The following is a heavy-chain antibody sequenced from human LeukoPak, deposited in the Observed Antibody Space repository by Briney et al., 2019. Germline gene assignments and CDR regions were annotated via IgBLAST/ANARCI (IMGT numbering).Heavy chain of an antibody. J-gene: IGHJ4*02. CDR2: ISSSGSTI. CDR1: GFTFSDYY. V-gene: IGHV3-11*01. CDR3: ARASYDSSGYYPFDY. Sequence: GSLRLSCAASGFTFSDYYMSWIRQAPGKGPEWVSYISSSGSTIYYADSVKGRFTISRDNAKNSLYLQMNSLRAEDTALYYCARASYDSSGYYPFDYWGQGTLVTVSS. D-gene: IGHD3-22*01.